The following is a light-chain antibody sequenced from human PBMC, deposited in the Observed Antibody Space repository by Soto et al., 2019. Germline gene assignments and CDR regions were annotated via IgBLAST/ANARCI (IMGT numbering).Light chain of an antibody. V-gene: IGLV1-40*01. J-gene: IGLJ3*02. Sequence: QSVLTQPPSVSGAPGQRVTISCTGSSSNIGAGYDVHWYQQLPGTAPKLLIYGNSNRPSGVPDRFSGSKSGTSASLAITGLQAEDEADYYCQSYDSSLSSSGVFGGGPSSPS. CDR2: GNS. CDR1: SSNIGAGYD. CDR3: QSYDSSLSSSGV.